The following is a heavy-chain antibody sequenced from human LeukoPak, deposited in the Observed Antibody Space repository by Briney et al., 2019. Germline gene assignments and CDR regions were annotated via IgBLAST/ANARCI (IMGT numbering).Heavy chain of an antibody. CDR3: AREADEYSTSQAFDY. J-gene: IGHJ4*02. Sequence: SETLSLTCTVSGSSISSTAYYWGWVRQPPGKGLEWIGNIYYSGSTDYNPSLESRVTISLDTSKNQFSLKLSSVTAADMAVYYCAREADEYSTSQAFDYWGQGTLVTVSS. CDR2: IYYSGST. V-gene: IGHV4-39*07. D-gene: IGHD6-6*01. CDR1: GSSISSTAYY.